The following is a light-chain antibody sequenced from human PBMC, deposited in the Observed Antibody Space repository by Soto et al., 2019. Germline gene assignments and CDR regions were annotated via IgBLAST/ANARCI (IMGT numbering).Light chain of an antibody. J-gene: IGLJ1*01. V-gene: IGLV2-14*01. CDR3: SSYTSSSNIV. CDR1: SSHVGGYNY. Sequence: QCVRAPPASVSWSPGRLIAISCTGTSSHVGGYNYVSCYQQHPDKAPKLMIYEVSNRPSGVSNRFSGSKSGNTASLTISGLQAEEEADYYCSSYTSSSNIVFGTGTKVTVL. CDR2: EVS.